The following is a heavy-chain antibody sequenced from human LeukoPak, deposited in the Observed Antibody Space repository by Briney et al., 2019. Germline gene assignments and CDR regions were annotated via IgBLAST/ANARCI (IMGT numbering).Heavy chain of an antibody. V-gene: IGHV3-23*01. Sequence: GGSLRLSCAASGFTFSSYAMSWVRQAPGKGLKWVSSISSSGGTTYYADSVKGRFTISRDYSKNTLYLQMNSLRAEDTALYYCAKDGMYSSSSSYYFDYWGPGTLVTVSS. CDR2: ISSSGGTT. J-gene: IGHJ4*02. CDR3: AKDGMYSSSSSYYFDY. CDR1: GFTFSSYA. D-gene: IGHD6-6*01.